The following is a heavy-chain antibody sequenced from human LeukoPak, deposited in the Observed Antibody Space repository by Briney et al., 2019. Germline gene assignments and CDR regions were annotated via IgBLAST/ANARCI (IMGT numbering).Heavy chain of an antibody. V-gene: IGHV1-69*06. CDR1: GGTFSSYA. CDR3: ARVGTTGATADN. Sequence: SVKVSCKASGGTFSSYAISWVRQAPGQGLEWMGGIVPIFGTANYAQKFQGRVTITADKSTSTAYMELSSLRSEDTAVYFCARVGTTGATADNWGQGTLVTVSS. CDR2: IVPIFGTA. D-gene: IGHD4-11*01. J-gene: IGHJ4*02.